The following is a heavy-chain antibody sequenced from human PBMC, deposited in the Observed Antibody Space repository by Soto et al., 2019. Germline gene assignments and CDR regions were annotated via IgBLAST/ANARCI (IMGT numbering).Heavy chain of an antibody. Sequence: QVQLVESGGGVVQPGRSLRLLCEGSGFTFSRYGMHWVRQAPGMGLEWVAVVSHDGLAQYYVDSVKGRFTISRDNSQNTLYLQMNNLRTEDTAIYYCAKETIAVGGPNYFDYWGQGTLVTVSS. D-gene: IGHD6-19*01. CDR2: VSHDGLAQ. J-gene: IGHJ4*02. CDR3: AKETIAVGGPNYFDY. V-gene: IGHV3-30*18. CDR1: GFTFSRYG.